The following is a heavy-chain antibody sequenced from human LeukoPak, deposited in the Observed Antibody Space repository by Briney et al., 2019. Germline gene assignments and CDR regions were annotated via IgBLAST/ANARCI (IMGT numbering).Heavy chain of an antibody. J-gene: IGHJ4*02. Sequence: ASVKVSSKASGYTFTSYYMHWVRQAPGQGLEWMGIINPSGGSTSYAQKFQGRVTMTRDMSTSTVYMELSSLRSEDTAVYYCARDRRRGLFDYWGQGTLVTVSS. CDR1: GYTFTSYY. D-gene: IGHD3-10*01. CDR2: INPSGGST. V-gene: IGHV1-46*01. CDR3: ARDRRRGLFDY.